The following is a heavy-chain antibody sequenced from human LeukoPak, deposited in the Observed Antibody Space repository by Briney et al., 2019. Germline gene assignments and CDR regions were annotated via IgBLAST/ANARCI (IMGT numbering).Heavy chain of an antibody. D-gene: IGHD1-14*01. J-gene: IGHJ3*02. CDR1: GSRFTSYW. Sequence: GESLKISCKGSGSRFTSYWIGWVRQLPGKGLELMGIIYPGDSDTIYSPSFQGQVTISADKSISTAYLQWISLKASDTAMYYCARLRVAGTVDAFDIWGLGTMVTVSS. CDR3: ARLRVAGTVDAFDI. V-gene: IGHV5-51*01. CDR2: IYPGDSDT.